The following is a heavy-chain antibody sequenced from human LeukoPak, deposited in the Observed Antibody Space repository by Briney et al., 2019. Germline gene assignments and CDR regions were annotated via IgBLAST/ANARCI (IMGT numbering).Heavy chain of an antibody. D-gene: IGHD3-22*01. Sequence: GESLRLSCAASGFTFSSYAMHWVRQAPGKGLEWVAVISYDGSNKYYADSVKGRFTISRDNSKNTLYLQMNSLRAEDTAVYYCARDTHYYDSSGYYAYWGQGTLVTVSS. CDR2: ISYDGSNK. V-gene: IGHV3-30-3*01. CDR1: GFTFSSYA. J-gene: IGHJ4*02. CDR3: ARDTHYYDSSGYYAY.